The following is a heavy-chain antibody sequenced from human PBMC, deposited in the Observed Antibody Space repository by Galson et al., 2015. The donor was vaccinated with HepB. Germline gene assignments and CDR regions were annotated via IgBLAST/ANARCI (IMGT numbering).Heavy chain of an antibody. D-gene: IGHD1-20*01. CDR3: AKGFLITANSYFDY. CDR1: GFTFSNYA. CDR2: ISGSSTTT. Sequence: SLRLSCAASGFTFSNYAMSCVRQAPTKGLEWVSVISGSSTTTYYADSVKGRFTISRDNSKNTLYLQMNSLRAEDTAIYYCAKGFLITANSYFDYWGQGTLVTVSS. V-gene: IGHV3-23*01. J-gene: IGHJ4*02.